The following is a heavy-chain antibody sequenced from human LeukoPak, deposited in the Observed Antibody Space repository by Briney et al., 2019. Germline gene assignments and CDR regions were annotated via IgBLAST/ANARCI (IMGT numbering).Heavy chain of an antibody. CDR1: GFTFSSYS. CDR3: ARSCRYDSRGYCYYFDY. CDR2: ISSSSSYI. Sequence: PGGSLRLSCAASGFTFSSYSMNWVRQAPGKGLEWVSYISSSSSYIYYADSVKGRFTISRDNAKNSLFLQMNSLRAEDTGVYYCARSCRYDSRGYCYYFDYWGQGTLVTVSS. J-gene: IGHJ4*02. V-gene: IGHV3-21*01. D-gene: IGHD3-22*01.